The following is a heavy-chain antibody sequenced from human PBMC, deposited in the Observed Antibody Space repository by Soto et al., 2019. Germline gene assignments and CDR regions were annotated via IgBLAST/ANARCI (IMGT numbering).Heavy chain of an antibody. CDR2: IIPIFGTA. V-gene: IGHV1-69*13. Sequence: EASVKVSCKASGGTFSSYAISWVRQAPGQGLEWMGGIIPIFGTANYAQKFQGRVTITADESTSTAYMELSSLRSEDTAVYYCARYGFVGSWTYGMDVWGQGTTVTAP. D-gene: IGHD6-13*01. CDR1: GGTFSSYA. J-gene: IGHJ6*02. CDR3: ARYGFVGSWTYGMDV.